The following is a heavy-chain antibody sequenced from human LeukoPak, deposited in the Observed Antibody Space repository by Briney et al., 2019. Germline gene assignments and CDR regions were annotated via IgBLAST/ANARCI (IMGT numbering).Heavy chain of an antibody. CDR2: INAGNGNT. Sequence: ASVKVSCKASGYTFTSYAMHWERQAPGQRLEWMGWINAGNGNTKYSQKFQGRVTITRDTSASTAYMELSSLRSEDTAVYYCARGEQLLLPYYFDYWGQGTLVTVSS. CDR3: ARGEQLLLPYYFDY. J-gene: IGHJ4*02. CDR1: GYTFTSYA. V-gene: IGHV1-3*01. D-gene: IGHD6-13*01.